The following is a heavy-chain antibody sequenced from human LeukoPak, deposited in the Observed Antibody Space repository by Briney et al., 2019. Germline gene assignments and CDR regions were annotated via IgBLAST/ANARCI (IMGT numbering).Heavy chain of an antibody. Sequence: AGSLRLXSAASGFTFSSYAMHWVRQAPGKGLERVALIRYDGSNKYYADSVKGRFTNSRDNSKNTQHLQMNSLRAEHTAVYYCAKEGQRGDYWGQGTLVTVSS. V-gene: IGHV3-30*02. CDR3: AKEGQRGDY. J-gene: IGHJ4*02. CDR2: IRYDGSNK. D-gene: IGHD6-25*01. CDR1: GFTFSSYA.